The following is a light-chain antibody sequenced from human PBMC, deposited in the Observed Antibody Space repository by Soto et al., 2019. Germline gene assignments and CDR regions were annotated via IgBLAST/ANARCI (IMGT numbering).Light chain of an antibody. CDR2: EAS. V-gene: IGLV2-14*01. CDR3: SSYTSIFTYV. CDR1: SSDVGDYKY. J-gene: IGLJ1*01. Sequence: QSVLTQPASVSGSPGQSISISCTGSSSDVGDYKYVSWYQQHPAKAPKLVISEASNRPSAISNRFSGSKSGNTASLTISGLQAEDEADYYCSSYTSIFTYVFGTGTKVTVL.